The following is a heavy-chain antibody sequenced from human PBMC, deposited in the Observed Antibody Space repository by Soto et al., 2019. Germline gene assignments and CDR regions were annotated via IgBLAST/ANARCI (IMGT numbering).Heavy chain of an antibody. V-gene: IGHV3-7*03. J-gene: IGHJ4*02. CDR2: IKQDGSEK. D-gene: IGHD3-22*01. CDR1: GFTFSSYW. Sequence: GGSLRLSCAASGFTFSSYWMSWVRQAPGKGLEWVANIKQDGSEKYYVDSVKGRFTISRDNAKNSLYLQMNSLRAEDTAVYYCARDTEHGDYDYYDSSGYHPGFDYWGQGTLVTVSS. CDR3: ARDTEHGDYDYYDSSGYHPGFDY.